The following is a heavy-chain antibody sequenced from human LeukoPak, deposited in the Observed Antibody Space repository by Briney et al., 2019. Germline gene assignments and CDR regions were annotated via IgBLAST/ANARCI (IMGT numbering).Heavy chain of an antibody. J-gene: IGHJ6*03. D-gene: IGHD1-20*01. CDR2: ISGSGGST. CDR1: GFTFSSYA. CDR3: ARGAYLRYNWNPVARYAYYYYYMDV. V-gene: IGHV3-23*01. Sequence: GGSLRLSCAASGFTFSSYAMSWVRQAPGKGLEWVSAISGSGGSTYYADSVKGRFTISRDNSKNTLYLQMNSLRAEDTAVYYCARGAYLRYNWNPVARYAYYYYYMDVWGKGTTVTVSS.